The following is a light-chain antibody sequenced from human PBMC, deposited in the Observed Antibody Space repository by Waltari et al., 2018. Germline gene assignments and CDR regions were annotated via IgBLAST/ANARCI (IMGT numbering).Light chain of an antibody. CDR1: QDIQTF. CDR3: LQYDNLPYA. J-gene: IGKJ2*01. Sequence: DTQMTQSPSSLSASVGDRVTITCQAGQDIQTFLNWFKQKPGKAPQLLIYDACKLETGVPSRFSGSGSGTSFTFTISSLQPHDSAVYFCLQYDNLPYAFGQGTRLEI. CDR2: DAC. V-gene: IGKV1-33*01.